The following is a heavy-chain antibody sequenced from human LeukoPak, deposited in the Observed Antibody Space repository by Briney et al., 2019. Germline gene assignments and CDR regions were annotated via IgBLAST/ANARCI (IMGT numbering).Heavy chain of an antibody. CDR3: AREAYDSSVADY. D-gene: IGHD3-22*01. V-gene: IGHV3-7*03. Sequence: GGSLRLSCVASGFTFSSYWMSWVRQAPGKGLEWVANIKQDGSEKYYVDSVKGRFTISRGNAKNSLYLQMNSLRAEDTAVYYCAREAYDSSVADYWGQGTLVTVSS. CDR2: IKQDGSEK. CDR1: GFTFSSYW. J-gene: IGHJ4*02.